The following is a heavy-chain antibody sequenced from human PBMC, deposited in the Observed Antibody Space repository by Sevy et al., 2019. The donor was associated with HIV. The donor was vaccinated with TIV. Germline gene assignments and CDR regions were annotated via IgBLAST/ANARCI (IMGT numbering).Heavy chain of an antibody. V-gene: IGHV4-61*01. CDR1: GDSVSGGNYY. J-gene: IGHJ4*02. CDR3: ARGLFDY. Sequence: SETQSLTCTVSGDSVSGGNYYWSWIRQPPGKGLEWIGYIYYSGSTNYNPSLKSRVTISIDTSKSQFSLRLTSVTAADTAVYYCARGLFDYWGQGTLVTVSS. CDR2: IYYSGST.